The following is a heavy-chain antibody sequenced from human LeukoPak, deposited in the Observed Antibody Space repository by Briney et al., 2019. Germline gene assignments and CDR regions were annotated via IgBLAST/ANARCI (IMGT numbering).Heavy chain of an antibody. J-gene: IGHJ4*02. Sequence: SVKVSCKASGYTFTSYDINWVRQAPGQGLEWMGRIIPILGIANYAQKFQGRVTITADKSTSTAYMELSSLRSEDTAVYYCASLTIFGVVIPYYFDYWGQGTLVTVSS. CDR2: IIPILGIA. D-gene: IGHD3-3*01. V-gene: IGHV1-69*04. CDR3: ASLTIFGVVIPYYFDY. CDR1: GYTFTSYD.